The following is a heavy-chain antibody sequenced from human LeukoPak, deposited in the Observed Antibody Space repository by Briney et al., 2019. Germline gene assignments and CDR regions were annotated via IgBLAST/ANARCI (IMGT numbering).Heavy chain of an antibody. CDR1: GFTFSSYA. CDR3: AREGCSSTSCPGYYYYYYMDV. J-gene: IGHJ6*03. Sequence: PGGSLRLSCAASGFTFSSYAMHWVRQAPGKGLEYVSAISSNGGSTYYANSVKGRFTISRDNSKNTLYLQMGSLRAEDMAVYYCAREGCSSTSCPGYYYYYYMDVWGKGTTVTVSS. V-gene: IGHV3-64*01. CDR2: ISSNGGST. D-gene: IGHD2-2*01.